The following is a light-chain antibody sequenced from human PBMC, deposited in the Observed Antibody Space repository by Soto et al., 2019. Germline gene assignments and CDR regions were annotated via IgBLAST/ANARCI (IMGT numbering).Light chain of an antibody. Sequence: QMTQSPFTLSASVGDRVTITCRASQSISVWGGWYQQKAGIAPNLLIYKASTLASGVPSRFSGSGSGTEFTLTISSLQPEDFASYCCQQRYSTPQTFGQGAKVAI. CDR1: QSISVW. V-gene: IGKV1-5*03. J-gene: IGKJ1*01. CDR2: KAS. CDR3: QQRYSTPQT.